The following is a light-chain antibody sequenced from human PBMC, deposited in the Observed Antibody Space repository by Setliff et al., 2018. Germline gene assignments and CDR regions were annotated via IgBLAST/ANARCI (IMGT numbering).Light chain of an antibody. CDR3: CSYAGSYPYV. CDR2: DVT. Sequence: QSALTQPPSASGSPGQSVTISCTGTSNDVWGHNYVSWYQQHPGKAPQLIIYDVTKRPSGVPDRFSGSKSGNTASLTISGLQAEDEADYYCCSYAGSYPYVFGTGTKVTVL. J-gene: IGLJ1*01. CDR1: SNDVWGHNY. V-gene: IGLV2-11*01.